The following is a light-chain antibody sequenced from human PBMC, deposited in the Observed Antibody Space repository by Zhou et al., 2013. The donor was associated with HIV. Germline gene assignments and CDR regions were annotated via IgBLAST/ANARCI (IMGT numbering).Light chain of an antibody. J-gene: IGKJ2*01. CDR2: KAS. CDR3: QQYSSYSRYT. CDR1: QSISSW. V-gene: IGKV1-5*03. Sequence: DIQMTQSPSSLSASVGDRVTITCRASQSISSWLAWYQQKPGKAPKLLIYKASNLKSGVPSRFSGSGSGTEFTLTINSLQPDDFATYYCQQYSSYSRYTFGQGTKLEIK.